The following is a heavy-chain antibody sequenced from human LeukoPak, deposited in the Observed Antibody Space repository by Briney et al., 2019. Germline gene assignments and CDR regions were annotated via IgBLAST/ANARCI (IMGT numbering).Heavy chain of an antibody. D-gene: IGHD3-3*01. CDR1: GYTFTGYY. J-gene: IGHJ4*02. Sequence: GASVKVSCKASGYTFTGYYMHWVRQAPGQGLEWMGRINPNSGGTNYAQKFQGRVTMTTDTSTSTAYMELRSLRSDDTAVYYCARPAYYDFWSGYSHFDYWGQGTLVTVSS. V-gene: IGHV1-2*06. CDR3: ARPAYYDFWSGYSHFDY. CDR2: INPNSGGT.